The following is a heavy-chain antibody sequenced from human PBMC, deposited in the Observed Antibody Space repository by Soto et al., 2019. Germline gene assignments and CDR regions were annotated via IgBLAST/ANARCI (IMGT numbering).Heavy chain of an antibody. V-gene: IGHV1-69*13. CDR3: ATYCSSTSCFGSYDY. CDR1: GGTFSSYA. D-gene: IGHD2-2*01. Sequence: SVKVSCKASGGTFSSYAISWVRQAPGQGLEWMGGIIPIFGTANYAQKFQGRVTITADESTSAAYMELSSLRSEDTAVYYCATYCSSTSCFGSYDYWGQGTLVTVSS. CDR2: IIPIFGTA. J-gene: IGHJ4*02.